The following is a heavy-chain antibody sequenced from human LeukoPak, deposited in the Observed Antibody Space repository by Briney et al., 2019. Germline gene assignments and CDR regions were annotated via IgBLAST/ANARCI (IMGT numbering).Heavy chain of an antibody. J-gene: IGHJ4*02. D-gene: IGHD3-10*01. Sequence: GASVKVSCKASGYTFTGYYMHWVRQVPGQGLEWMGWINPNSGGTHYAQTFQGRVTMTRDTSITTAYMELSRLRSDDTAVYYCALIGSKLLWRIDYWGQGSLVTVSS. CDR3: ALIGSKLLWRIDY. V-gene: IGHV1-2*02. CDR1: GYTFTGYY. CDR2: INPNSGGT.